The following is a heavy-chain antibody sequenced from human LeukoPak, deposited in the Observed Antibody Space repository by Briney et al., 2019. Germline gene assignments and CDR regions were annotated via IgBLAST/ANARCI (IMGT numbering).Heavy chain of an antibody. CDR2: ISSGGSTI. CDR1: GFTFSSYE. Sequence: GGSLRLSCAASGFTFSSYEMNWVRQAPGKGLEWLSYISSGGSTIHYADSVKGRFTISRDNPKNSLYMQMNSLRAEDTAFYYCARGWFDSWGQGTLVTVSS. J-gene: IGHJ5*01. CDR3: ARGWFDS. V-gene: IGHV3-48*03.